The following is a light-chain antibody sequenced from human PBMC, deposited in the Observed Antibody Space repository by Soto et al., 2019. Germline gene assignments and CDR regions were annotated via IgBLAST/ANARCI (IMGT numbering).Light chain of an antibody. CDR1: QGISNY. CDR3: LQHNSYPPT. CDR2: AAS. J-gene: IGKJ1*01. Sequence: NIQMTQSPSAMSASVGDRVTITCRARQGISNYLAWFQQKPGKVPKHLIYAASSLQSGVPSRFSGSGSGTEFTLTISSLQPEYFATYYCLQHNSYPPTFGQGTKGEIK. V-gene: IGKV1D-17*01.